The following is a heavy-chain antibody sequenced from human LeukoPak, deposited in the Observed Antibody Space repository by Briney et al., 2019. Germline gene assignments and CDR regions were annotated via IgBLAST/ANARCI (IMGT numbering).Heavy chain of an antibody. V-gene: IGHV1-69*13. Sequence: GASVKVSCTASVGTFSSYAISWVRQAPGQGLEWMGGIIPIFGTANYARKFQGRVTITADESTSTAYMELSSLRSEDTAVYYCARGKDGDYADYWGQGTLVTVSS. J-gene: IGHJ4*02. CDR3: ARGKDGDYADY. D-gene: IGHD4-17*01. CDR2: IIPIFGTA. CDR1: VGTFSSYA.